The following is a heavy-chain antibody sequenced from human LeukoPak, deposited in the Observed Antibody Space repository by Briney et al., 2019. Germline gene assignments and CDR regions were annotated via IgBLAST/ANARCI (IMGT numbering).Heavy chain of an antibody. CDR1: GGSISSGDYY. CDR2: IYYSGST. V-gene: IGHV4-30-4*01. D-gene: IGHD2-21*02. J-gene: IGHJ4*02. CDR3: ARAECGGDCYLDY. Sequence: SQTLSLTCTVSGGSISSGDYYWSWLRQPPGTGLEWIGYIYYSGSTYYNPSLKSRVTISVDTSKNQFSLKLSSVTAADTAVYYCARAECGGDCYLDYWGQGALVTVSS.